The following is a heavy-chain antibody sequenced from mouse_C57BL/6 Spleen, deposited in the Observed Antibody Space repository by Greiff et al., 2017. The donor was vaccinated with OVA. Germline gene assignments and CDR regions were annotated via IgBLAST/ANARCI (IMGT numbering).Heavy chain of an antibody. CDR1: GYTFTDYE. Sequence: QVQLQQSGAELVRPGASVTLSCKASGYTFTDYEMHWVKQTPVHGLEWIGAIDPETGGTAYNQKFKGKAILTADKSSSTAYMQLSSLTSEDSAVYYCARGTTVYYFDYWGQGTTLTVSS. J-gene: IGHJ2*01. CDR3: ARGTTVYYFDY. D-gene: IGHD1-1*01. V-gene: IGHV1-15*01. CDR2: IDPETGGT.